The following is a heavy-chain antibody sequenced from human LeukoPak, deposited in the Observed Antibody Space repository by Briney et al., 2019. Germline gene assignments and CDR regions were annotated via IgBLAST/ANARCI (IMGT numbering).Heavy chain of an antibody. J-gene: IGHJ4*02. CDR3: ARGLPRIGAFFDY. CDR1: GFPFSNYW. V-gene: IGHV3-7*05. Sequence: PGGSLRLSCAASGFPFSNYWMSWVRQAPGKGLEWVASIEEDGSQKYYVDSVKGRFTISRDNTKNSLYLQMNFLRAEDTAVYYCARGLPRIGAFFDYWGQGAPVTVSS. CDR2: IEEDGSQK.